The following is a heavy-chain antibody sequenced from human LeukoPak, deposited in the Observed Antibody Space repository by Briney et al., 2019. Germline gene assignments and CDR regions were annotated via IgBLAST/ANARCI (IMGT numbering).Heavy chain of an antibody. CDR2: ISSEGDNK. D-gene: IGHD6-6*01. J-gene: IGHJ5*02. V-gene: IGHV3-30-3*01. CDR1: GFTFNYYA. Sequence: PGGSLGLSCAASGFTFNYYALHWVRQAPGKGLEWVASISSEGDNKHYLESVKGRFTISRDNSKNTLYLQMNSLRAEDTAIYYCAKVNFGGSSSRFDPWGQGTLVTVSS. CDR3: AKVNFGGSSSRFDP.